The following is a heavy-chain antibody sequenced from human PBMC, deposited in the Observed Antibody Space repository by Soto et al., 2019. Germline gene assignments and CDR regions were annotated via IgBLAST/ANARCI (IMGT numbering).Heavy chain of an antibody. CDR1: GGSFSGYY. CDR2: INHSGST. J-gene: IGHJ3*02. Sequence: SSETLSLTCAVYGGSFSGYYWSWIRQPPGKGLEWIGEINHSGSTNYNPSLKSRVTISVDTSKNQFSLKLSSVTAADTAVYYCARYKRFYDFWSGYYAIDIWGQGTMVNVSS. V-gene: IGHV4-34*01. CDR3: ARYKRFYDFWSGYYAIDI. D-gene: IGHD3-3*01.